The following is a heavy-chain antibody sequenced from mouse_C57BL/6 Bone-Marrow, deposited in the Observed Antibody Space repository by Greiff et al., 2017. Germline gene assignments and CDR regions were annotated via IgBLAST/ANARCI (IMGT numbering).Heavy chain of an antibody. CDR1: GYAFSSYW. CDR3: ARLNYYGSSYGYFDV. D-gene: IGHD1-1*01. Sequence: VKLQQSGAELVKPGASVKISCKASGYAFSSYWMNWVKQRPGKGLEWIGQIYPGDGDTNYNGKFKGKATLTADKSSRTAYMQLSSLTSEDSAVYFCARLNYYGSSYGYFDVWGTGTTVTVSS. V-gene: IGHV1-80*01. CDR2: IYPGDGDT. J-gene: IGHJ1*03.